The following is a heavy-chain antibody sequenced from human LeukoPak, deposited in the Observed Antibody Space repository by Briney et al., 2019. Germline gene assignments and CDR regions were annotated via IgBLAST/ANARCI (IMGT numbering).Heavy chain of an antibody. Sequence: GGSLRLSCAASGFTVSSNYMSWVRQAPGKGLEWVSVIYSGGSTYYADSVKGRSTISRDNSKNTLYLQMNSLRAEDTAVYYCARDLRIDAFDIWGQGTMVTVSS. CDR1: GFTVSSNY. V-gene: IGHV3-53*01. CDR2: IYSGGST. CDR3: ARDLRIDAFDI. J-gene: IGHJ3*02.